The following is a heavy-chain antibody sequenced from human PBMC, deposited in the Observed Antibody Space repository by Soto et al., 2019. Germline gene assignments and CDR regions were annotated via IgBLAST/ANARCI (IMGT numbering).Heavy chain of an antibody. CDR1: GFTFSSYG. CDR3: ALLPRDPPAFDI. CDR2: ISYDGSNK. J-gene: IGHJ3*02. Sequence: GGSLRLSCAASGFTFSSYGMHWVRQAPGKGLEWVAVISYDGSNKYYADSVKGRFTISRDNSKNTLYLQMNSLRAEDTAVYYCALLPRDPPAFDIWGQGTMVTVSS. D-gene: IGHD1-26*01. V-gene: IGHV3-30*03.